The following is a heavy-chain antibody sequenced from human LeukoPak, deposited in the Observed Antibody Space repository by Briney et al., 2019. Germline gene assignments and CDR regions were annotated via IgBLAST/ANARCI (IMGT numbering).Heavy chain of an antibody. CDR1: GFTFSSYA. D-gene: IGHD2-15*01. CDR2: ISYDGSNK. Sequence: GGSLRLSCAASGFTFSSYAMHWVRQAPGKGLEWVAVISYDGSNKCYADSVKGRFTISRDNSKNTLYLQMNSLRAEDTAVYYCARGPPGRIVVVVAAPVPFDYWGQGTLVTVSS. J-gene: IGHJ4*02. V-gene: IGHV3-30-3*01. CDR3: ARGPPGRIVVVVAAPVPFDY.